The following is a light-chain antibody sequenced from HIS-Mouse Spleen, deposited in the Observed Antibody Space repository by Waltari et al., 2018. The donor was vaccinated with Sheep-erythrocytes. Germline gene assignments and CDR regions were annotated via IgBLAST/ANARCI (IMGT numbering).Light chain of an antibody. J-gene: IGKJ2*01. CDR3: QQLNSYPHT. CDR1: QGISSY. CDR2: AAS. V-gene: IGKV1-9*01. Sequence: DIQLTQSPSFLSESVGDRVTITCRASQGISSYLAWYQQKPGKVPKLLIYAASTLQSGVQSRFSGSGSGTEFTLTISSLQPEDFATYYCQQLNSYPHTFGQGTKLEIK.